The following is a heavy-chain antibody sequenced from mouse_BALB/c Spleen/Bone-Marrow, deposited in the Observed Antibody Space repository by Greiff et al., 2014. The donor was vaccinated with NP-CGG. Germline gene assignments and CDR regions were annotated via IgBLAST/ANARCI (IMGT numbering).Heavy chain of an antibody. Sequence: LQQSGGGLVKPGGSLKLSCAASGFTFSSYTMSWIRQTPEKRLEWVATISSGGSYTYYPDSVKGRFTISRDNAKNTLYLQMISLKSEDTAMYYCTRDRYYGNSFAYWGQGTLVTVSA. CDR1: GFTFSSYT. J-gene: IGHJ3*01. CDR3: TRDRYYGNSFAY. CDR2: ISSGGSYT. V-gene: IGHV5-6-4*01. D-gene: IGHD2-1*01.